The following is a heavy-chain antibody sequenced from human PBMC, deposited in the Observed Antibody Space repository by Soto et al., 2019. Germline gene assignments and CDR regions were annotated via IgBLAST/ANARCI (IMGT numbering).Heavy chain of an antibody. D-gene: IGHD4-17*01. J-gene: IGHJ4*02. CDR2: IKSKIDGGTT. CDR3: ARYGSFDS. CDR1: GLKCRSVW. Sequence: CGPQRVRCGASGLKCRSVWISCVRQAPGKGLQWVGRIKSKIDGGTTDFAAPVKGRFAISRDDSKNMVYLEMNSLKSHYTPVYYCARYGSFDSWGQGTLVTVSS. V-gene: IGHV3-15*01.